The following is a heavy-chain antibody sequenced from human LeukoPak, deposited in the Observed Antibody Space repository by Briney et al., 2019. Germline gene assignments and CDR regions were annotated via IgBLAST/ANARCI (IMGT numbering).Heavy chain of an antibody. Sequence: GGSLRLSCAASGFSFSSYSMNWVRQAPGKGLEWVAYISSSSSAIYYADSVKGRFTISRDNARTSLYLQMNSLRAEDTAVYYCAVDYGMDVWGQGTTVTDSS. CDR2: ISSSSSAI. CDR1: GFSFSSYS. J-gene: IGHJ6*02. V-gene: IGHV3-48*01. CDR3: AVDYGMDV.